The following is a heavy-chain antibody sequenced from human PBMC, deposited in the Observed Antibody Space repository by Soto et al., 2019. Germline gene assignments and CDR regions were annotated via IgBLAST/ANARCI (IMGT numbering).Heavy chain of an antibody. CDR1: GCSISSGDYY. CDR3: ARWWSGSRQGFDP. J-gene: IGHJ5*02. V-gene: IGHV4-31*03. Sequence: QVQLQESGPGLVKPSQTLSLTRTVSGCSISSGDYYWSWIRQHPGKGLEWIGYIYYSGSTYYNPSLKSRVTISVDTSKNQFSLKLSSVTAADTAVYYCARWWSGSRQGFDPWGQGTLVTVSS. D-gene: IGHD3-3*01. CDR2: IYYSGST.